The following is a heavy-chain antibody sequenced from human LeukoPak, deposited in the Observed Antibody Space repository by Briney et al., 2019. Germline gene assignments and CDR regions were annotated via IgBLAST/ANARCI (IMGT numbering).Heavy chain of an antibody. CDR1: GYTFTSHG. J-gene: IGHJ4*02. CDR2: ISAYNGNT. CDR3: AILSGSYYFDH. D-gene: IGHD1-26*01. Sequence: ASVKVSCKASGYTFTSHGISWVRRAPGQGLEWMGWISAYNGNTNYAQKLQGRVTMTTDTSTSTAYMELRSLRSDDTAVYYCAILSGSYYFDHWGQGTLVTVSS. V-gene: IGHV1-18*01.